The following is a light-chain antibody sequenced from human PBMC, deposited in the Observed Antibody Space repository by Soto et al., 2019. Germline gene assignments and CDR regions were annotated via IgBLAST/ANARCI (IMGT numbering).Light chain of an antibody. V-gene: IGKV1-39*01. CDR1: QSISSH. Sequence: SQSISSHLNWYQQIPGKAPKLLIYAASSLVSGVPSRFSGSGSETDFTLTISSLQPEDFATYHCQESFSSLHTFGQGTKVDIK. CDR2: AAS. J-gene: IGKJ2*01. CDR3: QESFSSLHT.